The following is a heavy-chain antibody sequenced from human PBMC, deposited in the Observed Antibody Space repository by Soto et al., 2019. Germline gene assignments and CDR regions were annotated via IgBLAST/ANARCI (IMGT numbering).Heavy chain of an antibody. D-gene: IGHD6-19*01. Sequence: QTLSLTCAISGDSVSSNSAAWNWIRQSPSRGLEWLGRTYYRSKWYNDYAVSVKSRITINPDTSKNQFSLQLNSVTPEDTAVYYCARDVSDSSGWYEIWFDPWGQGTLVTVPS. V-gene: IGHV6-1*01. CDR2: TYYRSKWYN. CDR3: ARDVSDSSGWYEIWFDP. J-gene: IGHJ5*02. CDR1: GDSVSSNSAA.